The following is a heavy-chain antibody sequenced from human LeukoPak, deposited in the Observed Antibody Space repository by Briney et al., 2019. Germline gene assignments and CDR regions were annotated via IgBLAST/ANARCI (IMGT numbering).Heavy chain of an antibody. CDR3: ARDLHIRSAWTDAFAF. V-gene: IGHV4-39*07. CDR2: IHYSGST. CDR1: GGSISSSSYY. Sequence: SETLSLTCTVSGGSISSSSYYWGWIRQPPGKGLEWIGNIHYSGSTYYNPSLKSRVTISVDTSKNQFSLKLSSVTAADTAMYYCARDLHIRSAWTDAFAFWGQGTMVTVSS. J-gene: IGHJ3*01. D-gene: IGHD6-19*01.